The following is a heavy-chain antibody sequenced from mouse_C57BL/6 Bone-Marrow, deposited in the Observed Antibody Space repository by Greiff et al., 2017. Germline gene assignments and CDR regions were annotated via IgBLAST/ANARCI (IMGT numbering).Heavy chain of an antibody. V-gene: IGHV1-85*01. Sequence: VKLMESGPELVKPGASVKLSCKASGYTFTSYDINWVKQRPGQGLEWIGWIYPRDGSTKYNEKFKGKATLTVDTSSSTAYMELHSLTSEDSAVYFCARLGRGYWGQGTTLTVSS. D-gene: IGHD4-1*01. CDR3: ARLGRGY. J-gene: IGHJ2*01. CDR2: IYPRDGST. CDR1: GYTFTSYD.